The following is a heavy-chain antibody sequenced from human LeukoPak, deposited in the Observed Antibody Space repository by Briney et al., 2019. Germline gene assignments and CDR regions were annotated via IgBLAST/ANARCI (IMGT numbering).Heavy chain of an antibody. CDR2: LSHDGSNK. D-gene: IGHD5-18*01. Sequence: GGSLRLSCAASGFTFSNYGMHWVRQAPGKGLEWVAVLSHDGSNKNYVDSVKGRFTISRDNSKNTLYLQMSSLRGEDTAVYYCAKDHLAGYSYGGYYFDYWGQGTLVTGAS. J-gene: IGHJ4*02. CDR1: GFTFSNYG. CDR3: AKDHLAGYSYGGYYFDY. V-gene: IGHV3-30*18.